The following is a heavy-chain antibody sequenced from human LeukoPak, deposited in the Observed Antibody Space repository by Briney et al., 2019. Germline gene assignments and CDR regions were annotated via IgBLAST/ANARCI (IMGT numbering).Heavy chain of an antibody. D-gene: IGHD3-10*01. CDR1: GFTFSSYS. V-gene: IGHV3-21*04. CDR3: ARVGGH. J-gene: IGHJ4*02. Sequence: GGTLRLSCAVSGFTFSSYSMTWVRQAPGKGLEWVSFISSSSSYIYDANSVKGRFTISRDNSKNTLYLQMNSLRVEDSAVYYGARVGGHWGQGTLVTVSS. CDR2: ISSSSSYI.